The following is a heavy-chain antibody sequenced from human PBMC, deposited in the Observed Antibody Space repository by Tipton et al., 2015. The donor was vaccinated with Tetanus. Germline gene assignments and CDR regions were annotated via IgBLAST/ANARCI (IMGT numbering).Heavy chain of an antibody. CDR1: GGSISSYY. V-gene: IGHV4-59*01. CDR2: IYYTGRT. D-gene: IGHD2-8*01. J-gene: IGHJ4*02. Sequence: TLSLTCTVSGGSISSYYWSWIRQPPGKGLEWIGYIYYTGRTDYNPSLKSRVTISLDTSKNQFSLKLSSVTAADTAVYYCARTQGSALIAYWGQGTLITVSS. CDR3: ARTQGSALIAY.